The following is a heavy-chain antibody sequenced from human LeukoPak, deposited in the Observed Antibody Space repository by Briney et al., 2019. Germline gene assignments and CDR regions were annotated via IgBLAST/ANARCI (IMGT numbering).Heavy chain of an antibody. V-gene: IGHV4-59*08. CDR1: GGSISGYH. J-gene: IGHJ4*02. Sequence: PSETLSLTCTVSGGSISGYHWNWIRQSPGKGLEWIANIFYTGNADYNPSLKSRVTISVDTSKNQFSLKLSSVTAADTAVYYCARWFGDPYYFDYWGQGTLVTVSS. CDR2: IFYTGNA. CDR3: ARWFGDPYYFDY. D-gene: IGHD3-10*01.